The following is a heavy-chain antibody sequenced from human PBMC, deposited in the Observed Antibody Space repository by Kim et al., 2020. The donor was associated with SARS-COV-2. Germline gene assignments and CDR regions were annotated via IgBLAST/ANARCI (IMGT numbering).Heavy chain of an antibody. D-gene: IGHD6-19*01. CDR1: GFTFSSYA. J-gene: IGHJ3*02. V-gene: IGHV3-30*04. Sequence: GGSLRLSCAASGFTFSSYAMHWVRQAPGKGLEWVAVISYDGSNKYYADSVKGRFTISRDNSKNTLYLQMNSLRAEDTAVYYCARDRIAVAGGAVAFDIWGQGTMVTVSS. CDR2: ISYDGSNK. CDR3: ARDRIAVAGGAVAFDI.